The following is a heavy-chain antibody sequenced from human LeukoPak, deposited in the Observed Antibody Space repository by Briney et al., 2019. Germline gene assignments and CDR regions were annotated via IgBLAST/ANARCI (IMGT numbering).Heavy chain of an antibody. V-gene: IGHV4-34*01. CDR2: INHSGST. Sequence: SETLSLTCAVYGGSFRGYYWSWIRQPPGKGLEWIGEINHSGSTNYNPSLKSRVTISVDTSKNQFSLKLSSVTAADTAVYYCARGLLVANWFDPWGQGTLVTVSS. J-gene: IGHJ5*02. CDR3: ARGLLVANWFDP. D-gene: IGHD2-2*01. CDR1: GGSFRGYY.